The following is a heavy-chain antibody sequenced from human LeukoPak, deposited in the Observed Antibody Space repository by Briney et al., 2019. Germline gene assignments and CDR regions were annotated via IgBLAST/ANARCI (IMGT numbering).Heavy chain of an antibody. Sequence: PGGSLRLSCAASGFTFRTYSMNWVRQAPGKGLEWVSYTSSSSGTIYYADSVKGRFTISRDNAKNSLDLLMNSLRAEDTAVYYCARGWIGPLVRLQLFDYWGQGTVVTVSS. D-gene: IGHD1-1*01. CDR1: GFTFRTYS. V-gene: IGHV3-48*01. J-gene: IGHJ4*02. CDR3: ARGWIGPLVRLQLFDY. CDR2: TSSSSGTI.